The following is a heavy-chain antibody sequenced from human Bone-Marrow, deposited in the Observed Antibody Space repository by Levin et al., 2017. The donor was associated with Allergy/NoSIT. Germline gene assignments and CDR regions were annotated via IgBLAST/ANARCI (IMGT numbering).Heavy chain of an antibody. D-gene: IGHD3/OR15-3a*01. J-gene: IGHJ4*02. Sequence: SVKVSCKASGGTLTTYSISWVRLAPGQGLEWMGRIIPMLGLTNYAQKFQGRVTITADMSTSIAYMELNSLRSADTAVYYCARTDFGLGDYLDSWGQGTLVTVSS. CDR3: ARTDFGLGDYLDS. CDR2: IIPMLGLT. CDR1: GGTLTTYS. V-gene: IGHV1-69*02.